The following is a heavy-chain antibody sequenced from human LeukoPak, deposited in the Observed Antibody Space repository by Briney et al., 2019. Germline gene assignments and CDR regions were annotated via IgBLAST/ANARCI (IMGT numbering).Heavy chain of an antibody. V-gene: IGHV4-38-2*01. CDR3: ARGSGLYKSGSGSMDV. D-gene: IGHD3-10*01. J-gene: IGHJ6*04. CDR1: GYSISSGYY. CDR2: IYHSGST. Sequence: PSETLSLTCAVSGYSISSGYYWGWIRPPPGKGVGWIGSIYHSGSTYYNPSLKGRVTISGDTSKNQFSLKLSSLTAADTAVYYCARGSGLYKSGSGSMDVWGKGTTVTVSS.